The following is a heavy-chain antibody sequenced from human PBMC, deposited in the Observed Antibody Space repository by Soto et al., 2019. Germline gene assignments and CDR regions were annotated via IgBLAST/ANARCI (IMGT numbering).Heavy chain of an antibody. V-gene: IGHV4-34*01. CDR3: ANQGRYYDSSGYYPGYGMDV. CDR1: GGSFSGYY. CDR2: INHSGST. Sequence: SETLSLTCAVYGGSFSGYYWSWIRQPPGKGLEWIGEINHSGSTNYNPSLKSRVTISVGTSKNQFSLKLSSVTAADTAVYYCANQGRYYDSSGYYPGYGMDVWGQGTTVTVSS. J-gene: IGHJ6*02. D-gene: IGHD3-22*01.